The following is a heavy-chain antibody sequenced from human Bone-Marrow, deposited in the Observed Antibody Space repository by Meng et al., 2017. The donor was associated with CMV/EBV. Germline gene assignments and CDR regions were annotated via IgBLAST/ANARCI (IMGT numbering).Heavy chain of an antibody. J-gene: IGHJ3*02. D-gene: IGHD3-22*01. CDR2: ISWNSGSI. V-gene: IGHV3-9*01. CDR3: AITTLVAAFDI. Sequence: SLKISCAASGFTFDDYAMHWVRQAPGKGLEWVSGISWNSGSIGYADSVKGRFTISRDNAKNSLYLQMNSLRAEDTAVYYCAITTLVAAFDIWGQATMVTVSS. CDR1: GFTFDDYA.